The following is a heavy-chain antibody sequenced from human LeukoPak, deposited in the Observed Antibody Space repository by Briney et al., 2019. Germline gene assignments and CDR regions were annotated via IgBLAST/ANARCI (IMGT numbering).Heavy chain of an antibody. CDR2: IYYSGST. CDR3: ARGGAREPVVT. J-gene: IGHJ5*02. V-gene: IGHV4-59*01. Sequence: SETLSPTCTVSGGSISSYYWSWIRQPPGKGLEWIGYIYYSGSTNYNPSLKSRVTISVDTSKNQFSLKLSSVTAADTAVYYCARGGAREPVVTWGQGTLVTVSS. CDR1: GGSISSYY. D-gene: IGHD4-23*01.